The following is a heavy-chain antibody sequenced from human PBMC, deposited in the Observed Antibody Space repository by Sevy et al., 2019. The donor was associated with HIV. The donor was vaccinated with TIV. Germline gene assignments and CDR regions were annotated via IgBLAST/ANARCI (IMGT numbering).Heavy chain of an antibody. V-gene: IGHV1-2*04. CDR3: ARGYSSGWYGDY. D-gene: IGHD6-19*01. Sequence: ASVKVSCKASGYTFTGYYMHWVRQAPGQGLEWMVWINPNSGGTNYAQKFQGWVTMTRDTSISTAYMELSRLRSDDTAVYYCARGYSSGWYGDYWGQGTLVTVSS. CDR2: INPNSGGT. J-gene: IGHJ4*02. CDR1: GYTFTGYY.